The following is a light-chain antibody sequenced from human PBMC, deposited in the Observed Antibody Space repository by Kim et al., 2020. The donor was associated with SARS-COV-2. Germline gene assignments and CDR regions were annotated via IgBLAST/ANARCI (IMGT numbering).Light chain of an antibody. J-gene: IGLJ3*02. Sequence: GQKVTISWSGTRSNMGNNYVSRYQQHPGTAPKLLICDDTLRPSGIPDRFSGSKSGTSATLGITGLQTGDEGDYYCATWDSSLSAGVFGGGTQLTVL. CDR3: ATWDSSLSAGV. CDR1: RSNMGNNY. CDR2: DDT. V-gene: IGLV1-51*01.